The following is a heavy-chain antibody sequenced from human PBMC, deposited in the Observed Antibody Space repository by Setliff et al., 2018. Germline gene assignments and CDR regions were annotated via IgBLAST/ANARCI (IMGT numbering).Heavy chain of an antibody. D-gene: IGHD3-22*01. CDR3: AREGRRYYDSSGYYYDPYYYYYMDV. CDR2: ISAYNDNT. CDR1: GYTFTNCG. V-gene: IGHV1-18*01. Sequence: GASVKVSCKAFGYTFTNCGISWVRQAPGQGLEWMGWISAYNDNTNYAQKVQGRVTMTTDTSTSTAYMELGSLTSDDTAVYYCAREGRRYYDSSGYYYDPYYYYYMDVWGKGTTVTVSS. J-gene: IGHJ6*03.